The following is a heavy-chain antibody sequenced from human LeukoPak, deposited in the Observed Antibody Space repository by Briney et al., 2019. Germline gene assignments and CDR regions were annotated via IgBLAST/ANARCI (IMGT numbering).Heavy chain of an antibody. J-gene: IGHJ4*02. Sequence: APVKVSCTVSGYTLTELSMHWVRQAPGKGLEWMGGFDPEDGETIYAQKFQGRVTMTEDTSTDTAYMELSSLRSEDTAVYYCATAPYDYGDYWGQGTLVTVSS. CDR3: ATAPYDYGDY. D-gene: IGHD2-2*01. V-gene: IGHV1-24*01. CDR2: FDPEDGET. CDR1: GYTLTELS.